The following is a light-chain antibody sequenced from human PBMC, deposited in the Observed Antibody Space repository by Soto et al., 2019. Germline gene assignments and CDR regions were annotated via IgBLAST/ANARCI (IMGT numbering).Light chain of an antibody. Sequence: SYELPQPPSMSVAPGETARITCAGDNIGSKSVHWFQQKSGRAPVLVIAYDTDRPSGIPERFSGSNYGNPATLTISRVAVGDEADYYCQVWDRSSDHVVFGGGTKLTVL. CDR1: NIGSKS. CDR3: QVWDRSSDHVV. J-gene: IGLJ2*01. CDR2: YDT. V-gene: IGLV3-21*04.